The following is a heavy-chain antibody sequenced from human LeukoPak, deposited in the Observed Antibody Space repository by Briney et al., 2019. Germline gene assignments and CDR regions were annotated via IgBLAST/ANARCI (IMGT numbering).Heavy chain of an antibody. CDR2: IRYDGSNK. CDR1: GFTFSSYA. CDR3: ARGGVGSGSPDLDY. V-gene: IGHV3-33*08. D-gene: IGHD6-19*01. J-gene: IGHJ4*02. Sequence: GGSLRLSCAASGFTFSSYAMHWVRQAPGKGLEWVAIIRYDGSNKYYADSVKGRFTISRDNSKNTVYLQMNSLRAEDTAVYYCARGGVGSGSPDLDYWGQGTLVTVSS.